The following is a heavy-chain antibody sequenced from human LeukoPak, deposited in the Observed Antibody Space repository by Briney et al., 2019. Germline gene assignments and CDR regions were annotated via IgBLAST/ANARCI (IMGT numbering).Heavy chain of an antibody. V-gene: IGHV1-46*01. Sequence: ASVKVSCKASGYTFTSYYMDWVRQAPGQGLEWMGIINPSGGSTNYAQKFQGRVTMTRDTSTSTVYMDLSSLRSDDTAVYYCARDLVSEKRATTGYWGQGTLVTVSS. CDR2: INPSGGST. J-gene: IGHJ4*02. CDR1: GYTFTSYY. CDR3: ARDLVSEKRATTGY. D-gene: IGHD1-26*01.